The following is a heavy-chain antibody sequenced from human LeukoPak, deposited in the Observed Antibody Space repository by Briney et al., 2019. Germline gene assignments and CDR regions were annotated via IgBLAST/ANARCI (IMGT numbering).Heavy chain of an antibody. CDR3: VRNYDRMDY. Sequence: SETLSLTCTVSGGSISDYYWSWIRQPPGRGLEWLGYIYYSGSTHYNPSLKSRVTMSVDTSKNQFSLEVSSVTAADTAVYFCVRNYDRMDYWGQGTLVTVSS. J-gene: IGHJ4*02. CDR1: GGSISDYY. V-gene: IGHV4-59*01. CDR2: IYYSGST. D-gene: IGHD3-22*01.